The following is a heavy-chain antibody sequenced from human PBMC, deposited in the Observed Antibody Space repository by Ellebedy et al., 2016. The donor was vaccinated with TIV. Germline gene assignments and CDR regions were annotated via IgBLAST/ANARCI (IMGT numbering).Heavy chain of an antibody. CDR2: ISYDGSNK. CDR1: GFTFSSYA. Sequence: GESLKISXAASGFTFSSYAMHWVRQAPGKGLEWVAVISYDGSNKYYADSVKGRFTISRDNSKNTLYLQMNSLRAEDTAVYYCARGSSFTGDLDYWGQGTLVTVSS. D-gene: IGHD7-27*01. CDR3: ARGSSFTGDLDY. J-gene: IGHJ4*02. V-gene: IGHV3-30-3*01.